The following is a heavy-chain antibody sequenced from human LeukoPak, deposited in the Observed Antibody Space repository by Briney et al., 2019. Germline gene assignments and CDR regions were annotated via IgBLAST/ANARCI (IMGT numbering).Heavy chain of an antibody. Sequence: SETLSLTCAVYGGSFSGYYWSWIRQPPGKGLGWIGEINHSGSTNYNPSLKSRVTISVDTSKNQFSLKLSSVTAADTAVYYCARLSAGYYDSSGLGMDVWGRGTTVTVSS. CDR2: INHSGST. V-gene: IGHV4-34*01. CDR3: ARLSAGYYDSSGLGMDV. D-gene: IGHD3-22*01. CDR1: GGSFSGYY. J-gene: IGHJ6*02.